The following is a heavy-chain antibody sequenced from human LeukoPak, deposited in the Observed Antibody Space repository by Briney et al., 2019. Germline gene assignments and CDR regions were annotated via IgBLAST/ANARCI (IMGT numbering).Heavy chain of an antibody. V-gene: IGHV4-30-4*01. CDR3: ARVLISNYYGMDV. J-gene: IGHJ6*02. CDR1: GGSISSGDYY. D-gene: IGHD3-10*01. CDR2: IYYSGST. Sequence: SETLSLTCTVSGGSISSGDYYWSWIRQPPGKGLEWIGYIYYSGSTYYNPSLKSRVTISVDTSKNQFSLKQSSVTAADTAVYYCARVLISNYYGMDVWGQGTTVTVSS.